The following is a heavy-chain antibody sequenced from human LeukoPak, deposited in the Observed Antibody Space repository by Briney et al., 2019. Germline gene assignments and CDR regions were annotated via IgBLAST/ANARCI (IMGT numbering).Heavy chain of an antibody. CDR1: GGTFSSYA. V-gene: IGHV1-69*05. D-gene: IGHD2-21*02. CDR2: IIPIFGTA. Sequence: SVKVSCKASGGTFSSYAISWVRQAPGQGLEWMGGIIPIFGTANYAQKFQGRVTITTDESTSTAYMELSSLRSEDTAVYYCARVTPDCGGDCYNYYFDYRGQGTLVTVSS. J-gene: IGHJ4*02. CDR3: ARVTPDCGGDCYNYYFDY.